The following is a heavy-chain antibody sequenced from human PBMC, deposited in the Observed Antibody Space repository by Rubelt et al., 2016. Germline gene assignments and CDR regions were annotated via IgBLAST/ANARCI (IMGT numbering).Heavy chain of an antibody. CDR2: ISAYNGNS. D-gene: IGHD4-23*01. V-gene: IGHV1-18*01. J-gene: IGHJ4*02. Sequence: QVQLVQSGAEVKKPGASVKVSCKASGYTFTSYGISWVRQAPGQGLEWMGWISAYNGNSNYAQKLHGRVTMTTDTSTSTAYMELRSLRSDDTAVYYCARDVGGNSVLYYFDYWGQGTLVTVSS. CDR1: GYTFTSYG. CDR3: ARDVGGNSVLYYFDY.